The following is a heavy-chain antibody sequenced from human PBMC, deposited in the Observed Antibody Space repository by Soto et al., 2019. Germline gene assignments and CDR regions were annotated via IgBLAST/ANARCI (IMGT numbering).Heavy chain of an antibody. D-gene: IGHD4-17*01. J-gene: IGHJ3*02. CDR3: ARGNDYGNSDAFDI. V-gene: IGHV4-34*01. Sequence: SETLSLTCAVYGGSFSGYYWSWIRQPPGKGLEWIGEINHSGSTNYNPSLKSRVTISVDTSKNQFSLKLSSVTAADTAVYYCARGNDYGNSDAFDIWGQGTMVTVSS. CDR2: INHSGST. CDR1: GGSFSGYY.